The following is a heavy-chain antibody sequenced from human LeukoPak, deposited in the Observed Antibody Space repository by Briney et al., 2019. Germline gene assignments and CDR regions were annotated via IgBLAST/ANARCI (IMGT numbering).Heavy chain of an antibody. D-gene: IGHD2-2*01. V-gene: IGHV3-7*01. CDR3: ARDDCSSISCYHNWFDP. Sequence: GGSLRLSCAASGLSFSSYWMSWVRQAPGKGLEWVANIKQDGSEKYYVDSVKGRFTISRDNAKNSLYLQMNSLRAEDTAVYYCARDDCSSISCYHNWFDPWGQGTLVTVSS. CDR1: GLSFSSYW. CDR2: IKQDGSEK. J-gene: IGHJ5*02.